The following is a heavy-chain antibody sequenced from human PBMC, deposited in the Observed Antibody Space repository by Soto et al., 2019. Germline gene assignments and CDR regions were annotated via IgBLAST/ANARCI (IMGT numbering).Heavy chain of an antibody. CDR2: IYYSGTT. Sequence: TLSLTCSVSGGSISSRSYYWAWIRQPPGKGLEWIGTIYYSGTTYYNPSLKSRVTISVDTSKNQFSLKLNSVTAADTTIYYCARHRDYYDSSGHLGGFDYWGQGTLVTVSS. CDR3: ARHRDYYDSSGHLGGFDY. V-gene: IGHV4-39*01. D-gene: IGHD3-22*01. CDR1: GGSISSRSYY. J-gene: IGHJ4*02.